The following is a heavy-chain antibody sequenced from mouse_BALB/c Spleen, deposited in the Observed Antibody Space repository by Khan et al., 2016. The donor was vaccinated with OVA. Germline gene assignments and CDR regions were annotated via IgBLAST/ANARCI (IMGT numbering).Heavy chain of an antibody. CDR3: ANGNYGWFAY. CDR2: ISSAATYT. V-gene: IGHV5-9-3*01. D-gene: IGHD2-1*01. J-gene: IGHJ3*01. Sequence: EVQLQESGGGLVEPGGSLKLSCAASGFTFSSFVMSWVRQTPEKRLEWVATISSAATYTYYPDSVKGRFTISRDNAKNTLYLQINSLRSDDTAIYYCANGNYGWFAYWGQGTLVTVST. CDR1: GFTFSSFV.